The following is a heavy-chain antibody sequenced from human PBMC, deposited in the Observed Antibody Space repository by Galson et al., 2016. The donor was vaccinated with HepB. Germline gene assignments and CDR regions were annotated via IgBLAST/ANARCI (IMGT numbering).Heavy chain of an antibody. D-gene: IGHD3-3*01. V-gene: IGHV3-15*01. CDR3: TTLGYFDFWSGSAAPDS. J-gene: IGHJ4*02. CDR2: IKSKTDGGTI. Sequence: SLRLSCAASGLTFSNVWMSWVRQAPGKGLEWVGRIKSKTDGGTIYYAASVRGRFIISRDDSKNALSLQMNSLKTEDTAVYYCTTLGYFDFWSGSAAPDSWGQGTLVTVSS. CDR1: GLTFSNVW.